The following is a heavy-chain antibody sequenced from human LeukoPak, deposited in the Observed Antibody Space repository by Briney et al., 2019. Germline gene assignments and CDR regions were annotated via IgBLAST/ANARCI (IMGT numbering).Heavy chain of an antibody. J-gene: IGHJ4*02. Sequence: PGGSLRLSCVASGFTFSHYTMNWVRQAPEKGLEWVSSISSGSTYIYYSDSVKGRFTISRDNAKNSLFLRMNRLRAEDTAVYYCARFTTTYYFDHWGQGTLVTVSS. CDR3: ARFTTTYYFDH. CDR2: ISSGSTYI. CDR1: GFTFSHYT. V-gene: IGHV3-21*01. D-gene: IGHD3-22*01.